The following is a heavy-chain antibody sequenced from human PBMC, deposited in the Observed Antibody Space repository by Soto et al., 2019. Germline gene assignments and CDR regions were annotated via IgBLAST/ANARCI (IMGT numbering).Heavy chain of an antibody. CDR1: GYTFTNSY. V-gene: IGHV1-46*01. D-gene: IGHD6-13*01. CDR3: ARNLAAGDY. CDR2: LNPNGGST. J-gene: IGHJ4*02. Sequence: QVQLVQSGAEVKKPGASVKVSCKASGYTFTNSYIHWVRQAPGQGLEWMALLNPNGGSTNYAQNFQGKVTVTRDTSTSTVYMELTSLTSEATAVYYCARNLAAGDYWGQETLVTVSS.